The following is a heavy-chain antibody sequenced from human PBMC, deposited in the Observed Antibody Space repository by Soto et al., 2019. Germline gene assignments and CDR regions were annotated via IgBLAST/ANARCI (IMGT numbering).Heavy chain of an antibody. CDR1: GFTFTNYG. V-gene: IGHV3-21*01. D-gene: IGHD3-10*01. CDR3: AREEIIIIPEVADF. CDR2: VSKSDYT. Sequence: GGSLRLSFPVSGFTFTNYGINWVRQAPGKGLEWVSSVSKSDYTYYSESVKGRFTISRDNARNSVSLQMKNLRAEDTAVYYCAREEIIIIPEVADFWCQGNLVTVSS. J-gene: IGHJ4*02.